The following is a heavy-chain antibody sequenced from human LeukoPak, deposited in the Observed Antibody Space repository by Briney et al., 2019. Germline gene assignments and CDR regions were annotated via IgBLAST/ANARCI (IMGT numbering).Heavy chain of an antibody. CDR1: DYTFSVYH. D-gene: IGHD6-13*01. CDR2: INPDSGDT. J-gene: IGHJ4*02. Sequence: ASVKVSCKASDYTFSVYHIHWVRQAPGQGHEWMAWINPDSGDTNYAQKFQGRVTMTRDTSISTAYMEVSSLRSDDTAVYYCALSLGGSWAFDYWGQGTLVTVSS. CDR3: ALSLGGSWAFDY. V-gene: IGHV1-2*02.